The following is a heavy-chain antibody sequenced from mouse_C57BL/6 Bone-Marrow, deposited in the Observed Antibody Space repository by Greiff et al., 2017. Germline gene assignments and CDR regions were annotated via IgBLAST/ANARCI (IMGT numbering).Heavy chain of an antibody. J-gene: IGHJ1*03. CDR1: GYAFTNYL. V-gene: IGHV1-54*01. CDR2: INPGSGGT. Sequence: QVQLQQSGAELVRPGTSVKVSCKASGYAFTNYLIEWVKQRPGQGLEWIGVINPGSGGTNYNEKFKGKATLTADKSSSTAYMQLSSLTSEDSAVSFCAVARGGAFYWYIDVWGKGTTVTVSS. CDR3: AVARGGAFYWYIDV.